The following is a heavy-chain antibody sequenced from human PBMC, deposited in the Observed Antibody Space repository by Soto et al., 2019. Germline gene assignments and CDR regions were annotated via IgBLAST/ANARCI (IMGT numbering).Heavy chain of an antibody. D-gene: IGHD3-16*01. CDR1: GFTFDDYA. Sequence: EVQLVESGGGLVQRGRSLRLSCAASGFTFDDYAMHWVRQAPGKGLEWVSGISWNSGSIGYADSVKGRFTISRDNAKNSLYLQMNSLRAEDTALYYCAKDKGGTFDYWGQGTLVTVSS. CDR3: AKDKGGTFDY. V-gene: IGHV3-9*01. CDR2: ISWNSGSI. J-gene: IGHJ4*02.